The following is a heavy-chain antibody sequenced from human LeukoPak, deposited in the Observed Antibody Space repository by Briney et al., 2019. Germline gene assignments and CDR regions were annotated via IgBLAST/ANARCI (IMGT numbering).Heavy chain of an antibody. V-gene: IGHV1-18*01. Sequence: ASVKVSCKASGYTFTSYSIIWVRQAPGQGLEWMGWISTYSGNTNYTQKLQGRVTMTTDTSTTTAYMELRSLRSDDTAIYYCARETTVPFYFDYWGQGTLVTASS. CDR2: ISTYSGNT. J-gene: IGHJ4*02. D-gene: IGHD4-17*01. CDR1: GYTFTSYS. CDR3: ARETTVPFYFDY.